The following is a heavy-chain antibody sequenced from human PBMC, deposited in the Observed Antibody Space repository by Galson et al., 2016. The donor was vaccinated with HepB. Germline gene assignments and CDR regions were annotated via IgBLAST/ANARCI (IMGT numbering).Heavy chain of an antibody. CDR3: AKPRNSGTSPDAFDV. V-gene: IGHV3-21*01. D-gene: IGHD1-26*01. CDR2: ISSGSSYI. Sequence: SLRLSCAASGFSFSSYSMNWVRQAPGKGLEWVSSISSGSSYIYSADSLKGRFTISRDHARNSLYLQMNSLRAEDTAVYYCAKPRNSGTSPDAFDVWGQGTKVTVSS. CDR1: GFSFSSYS. J-gene: IGHJ3*01.